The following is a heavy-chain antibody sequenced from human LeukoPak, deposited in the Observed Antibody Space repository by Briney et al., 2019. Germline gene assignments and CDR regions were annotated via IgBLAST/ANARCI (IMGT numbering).Heavy chain of an antibody. D-gene: IGHD2-8*01. CDR3: ARLFPSCTKTTCDFDY. CDR1: GGSISSSSYD. V-gene: IGHV4-39*01. CDR2: IYYSGTT. Sequence: SETLSLTCTVSGGSISSSSYDWGWIRQPPGKGLEWIGSIYYSGTTYYNPPLKSRVTISVDASKDQVSLKLNSVTAADTAVHYCARLFPSCTKTTCDFDYWGQGTLVSVSS. J-gene: IGHJ4*02.